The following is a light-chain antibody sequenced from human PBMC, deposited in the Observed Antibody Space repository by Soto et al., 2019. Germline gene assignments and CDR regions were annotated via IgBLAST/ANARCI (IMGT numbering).Light chain of an antibody. CDR3: SSYTTSNTRQIV. CDR2: DVS. J-gene: IGLJ1*01. Sequence: QCALTKPASVSGAPVQSITISCTGTSSDVGGYNYVSWYQQHPGKAPKFMIYDVSNRPSGVSNRFSGSKSGNTASLTISGLQAEDEADYYCSSYTTSNTRQIVFGTGTKVTVL. CDR1: SSDVGGYNY. V-gene: IGLV2-14*01.